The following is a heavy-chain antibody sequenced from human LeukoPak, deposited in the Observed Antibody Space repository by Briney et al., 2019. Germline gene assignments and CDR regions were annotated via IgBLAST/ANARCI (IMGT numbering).Heavy chain of an antibody. CDR1: GFTFSDYY. V-gene: IGHV3-11*01. Sequence: KPGGSLRLSCAASGFTFSDYYMSWIRQAPGKELEWVSYISSSGSTICYADSVKGRFTISRDNAKNSLYLQMNSLRAEDTAVYYCARAGGSSSSGWFDPWGQGTLVTVSS. D-gene: IGHD6-13*01. CDR2: ISSSGSTI. J-gene: IGHJ5*02. CDR3: ARAGGSSSSGWFDP.